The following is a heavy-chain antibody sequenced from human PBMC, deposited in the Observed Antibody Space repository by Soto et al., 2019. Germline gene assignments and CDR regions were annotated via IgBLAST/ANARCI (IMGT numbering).Heavy chain of an antibody. J-gene: IGHJ5*02. CDR1: GYTFTSYG. CDR3: ARGSSGWSGRFAP. CDR2: ISTYNGNT. D-gene: IGHD6-19*01. Sequence: ASGKVSCKASGYTFTSYGISWVRQAPGQGLEWMGWISTYNGNTNYAQKLQGRVTMTTDTSTSTGYMELRSLRSDDTAVYDCARGSSGWSGRFAPWGRGTLVTVSS. V-gene: IGHV1-18*01.